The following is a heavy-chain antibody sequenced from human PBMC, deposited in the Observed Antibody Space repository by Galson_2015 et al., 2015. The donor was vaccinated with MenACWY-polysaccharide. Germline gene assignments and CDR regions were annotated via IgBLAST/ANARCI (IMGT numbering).Heavy chain of an antibody. CDR3: TRGVLAVARVPTSGSNDF. D-gene: IGHD6-19*01. V-gene: IGHV1-2*02. Sequence: SVKVSCKASGYTFTDYHMYWVRQAPGQGLEWMGWINPDSGDTKSAQKFQGRVTMTRDVSISTAYRELSWLRSDDTAVYYCTRGVLAVARVPTSGSNDFWGQGTLVTVSS. CDR2: INPDSGDT. CDR1: GYTFTDYH. J-gene: IGHJ4*02.